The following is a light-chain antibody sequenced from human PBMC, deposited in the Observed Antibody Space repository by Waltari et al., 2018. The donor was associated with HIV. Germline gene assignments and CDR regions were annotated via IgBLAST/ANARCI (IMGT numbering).Light chain of an antibody. CDR3: QQYFSTPPT. V-gene: IGKV4-1*01. Sequence: DIVLTQSPVSLAVSLGERATVTCRSTHSILYNSNNNSYLGWYQQKPGQPPKLLIYWASTRASGTPDRFTGSGSGTDFALTISSLQAEDAAVYYCQQYFSTPPTFGQGTKVEIK. CDR1: HSILYNSNNNSY. CDR2: WAS. J-gene: IGKJ1*01.